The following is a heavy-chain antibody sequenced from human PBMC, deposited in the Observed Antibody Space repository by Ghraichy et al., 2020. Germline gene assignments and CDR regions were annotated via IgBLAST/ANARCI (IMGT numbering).Heavy chain of an antibody. Sequence: SETLSLTCTVSGGSINSYYWSWIRQPPGKGLEWIGYIYYSGNTNYNPSLKSRVTISVDTSKSQFSLKLSSVTAADTAVYYCATYTSTGTFDYWCQGTLVTVSS. D-gene: IGHD6-13*01. CDR2: IYYSGNT. CDR1: GGSINSYY. V-gene: IGHV4-59*01. CDR3: ATYTSTGTFDY. J-gene: IGHJ4*02.